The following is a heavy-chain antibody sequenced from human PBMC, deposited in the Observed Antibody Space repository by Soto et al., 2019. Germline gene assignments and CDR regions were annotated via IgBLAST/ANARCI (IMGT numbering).Heavy chain of an antibody. CDR1: GYIFTEYH. Sequence: QVQLVQSGAEVKKPGAPVKVSCKASGYIFTEYHIHWVRQAPGQGHECMGWINTNNGGAGSAQPFQGRVTVTRDTAINTVYLELSNRSSDVTPVYFCAKERGSISLHPSCTWFDTWGQGTLISVSS. D-gene: IGHD6-13*01. CDR2: INTNNGGA. J-gene: IGHJ5*02. CDR3: AKERGSISLHPSCTWFDT. V-gene: IGHV1-2*02.